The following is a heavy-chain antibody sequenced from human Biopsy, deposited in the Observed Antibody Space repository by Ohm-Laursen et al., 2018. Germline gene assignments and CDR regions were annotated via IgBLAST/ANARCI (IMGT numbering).Heavy chain of an antibody. CDR3: ARGSNDFGGLYFPR. J-gene: IGHJ4*02. CDR1: GGSFTGHY. CDR2: ISYTGYT. V-gene: IGHV4-59*11. D-gene: IGHD4-23*01. Sequence: GTLSLTCSVSGGSFTGHYWSWTRQPPGKGLEWIGHISYTGYTSYNASLKSRVTISVDTSRNHFSLRLSSLTAADTAVYYCARGSNDFGGLYFPRWGQGTLVTVSS.